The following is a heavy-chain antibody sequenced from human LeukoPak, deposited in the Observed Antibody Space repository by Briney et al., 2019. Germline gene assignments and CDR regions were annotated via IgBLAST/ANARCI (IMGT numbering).Heavy chain of an antibody. CDR3: ARTVVLLWFGASDYMDV. CDR2: ISAYNGNT. V-gene: IGHV1-18*01. D-gene: IGHD3-10*01. Sequence: ASVKVSCKASGYTFTSYGISWVRQAPGQGLEWMGWISAYNGNTNYAQKLQGRVTMTTDTSTSTAYMELRSLRSDDTAVYYCARTVVLLWFGASDYMDVWGKGTTVTVSS. J-gene: IGHJ6*03. CDR1: GYTFTSYG.